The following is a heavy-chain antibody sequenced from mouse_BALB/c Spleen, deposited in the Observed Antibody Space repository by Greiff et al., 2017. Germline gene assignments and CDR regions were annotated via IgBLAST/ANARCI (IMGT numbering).Heavy chain of an antibody. CDR1: GYTFTSSW. Sequence: QVHVKQPGSVLVRPGASVKLSCKASGYTFTSSWMHWAKQRPGQGLEWIGEIHPNSGNTNYNEKFKGKATLTVDTSSSTAYVDLSSLTSEDSAVYYCARGGYRYDEGRPFAYWGQGTLVTVSA. J-gene: IGHJ3*01. CDR2: IHPNSGNT. V-gene: IGHV1S130*01. CDR3: ARGGYRYDEGRPFAY. D-gene: IGHD2-14*01.